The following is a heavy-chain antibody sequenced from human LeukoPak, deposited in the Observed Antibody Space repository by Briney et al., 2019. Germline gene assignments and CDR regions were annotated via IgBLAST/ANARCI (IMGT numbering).Heavy chain of an antibody. CDR2: IIPIFGTA. Sequence: SVKVSCKASGGTFSSYAISWVRQAPGQGLEWMGGIIPIFGTANYAQKFQGRVTITADESTSTAYMELSSLRSEDTAVYYCARDYYGSGSKGIFDYWGQGTLVTVSS. J-gene: IGHJ4*02. CDR3: ARDYYGSGSKGIFDY. V-gene: IGHV1-69*01. CDR1: GGTFSSYA. D-gene: IGHD3-10*01.